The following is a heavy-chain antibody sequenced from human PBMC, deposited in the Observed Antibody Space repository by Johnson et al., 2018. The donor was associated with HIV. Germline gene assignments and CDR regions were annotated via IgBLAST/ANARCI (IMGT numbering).Heavy chain of an antibody. J-gene: IGHJ3*02. CDR3: AKRNYGSGGNAFDI. Sequence: MLLVESGGGVVQPGGSLRLSCAASGFTVSSNYMSWVRQAPGKGLEWVSGINWNGASIGYAHSVKGRFTISRDNAKNTLYLQMNSLRAEDTAVYYCAKRNYGSGGNAFDIWGQGTMVTVSS. CDR1: GFTVSSNY. V-gene: IGHV3-20*04. D-gene: IGHD3-10*01. CDR2: INWNGASI.